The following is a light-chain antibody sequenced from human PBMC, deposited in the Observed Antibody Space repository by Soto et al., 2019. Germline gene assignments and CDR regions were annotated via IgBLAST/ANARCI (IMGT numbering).Light chain of an antibody. CDR2: GAS. CDR1: QSVSNSF. J-gene: IGKJ1*01. CDR3: QQYGSSPRT. Sequence: EIVLTQSPGTLSLSPGERATLSCRASQSVSNSFLAWYQQKPGQAPRLLIYGASSRATGIPDRFSGRGSGTDFTLTISRLEPEDFAVYYCQQYGSSPRTFGQGTKVEI. V-gene: IGKV3-20*01.